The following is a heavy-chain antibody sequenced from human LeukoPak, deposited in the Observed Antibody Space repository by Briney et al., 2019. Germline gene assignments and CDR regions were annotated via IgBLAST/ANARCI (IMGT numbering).Heavy chain of an antibody. D-gene: IGHD4-17*01. Sequence: SETLSLTCTVSGGSISSYYWSWIRQPPGKGLEWIGYIYYSGSTNYNPSLKSRVTISVDTSKNQFSLKLSSVTAADTAVYYCARGGVYGDYHSRLDYWGQGTLVTVSS. CDR1: GGSISSYY. CDR2: IYYSGST. V-gene: IGHV4-59*12. CDR3: ARGGVYGDYHSRLDY. J-gene: IGHJ4*02.